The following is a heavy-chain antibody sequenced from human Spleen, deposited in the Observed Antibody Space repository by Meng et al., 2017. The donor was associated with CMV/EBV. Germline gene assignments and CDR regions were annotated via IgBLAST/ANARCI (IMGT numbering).Heavy chain of an antibody. D-gene: IGHD1-1*01. J-gene: IGHJ4*02. CDR2: ISYDGYSK. V-gene: IGHV3-30*18. CDR1: GFTFSGYV. Sequence: GESLKISCAGSGFTFSGYVMHWVRQAPGKGLEWVASISYDGYSKYYGDSVKGRFTVSRDNSKNTVYLQMNSLRAEDTAVYYCAKEGRAWTPFDWGQGTLVTVSS. CDR3: AKEGRAWTPFD.